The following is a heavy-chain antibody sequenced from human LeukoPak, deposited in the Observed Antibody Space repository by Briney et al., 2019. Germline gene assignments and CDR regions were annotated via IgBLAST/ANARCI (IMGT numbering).Heavy chain of an antibody. J-gene: IGHJ4*02. D-gene: IGHD4-17*01. CDR3: ARVGYYGDPDDD. V-gene: IGHV1-8*01. CDR1: GYTFTSYD. CDR2: MNPNSGNT. Sequence: ASVKVSCKASGYTFTSYDINWVRQATGQGLEWMGWMNPNSGNTGYAQKFQGRVTMTRNTSISTAYMELSSLRSEDTAVYYCARVGYYGDPDDDWGQGTLVTVSS.